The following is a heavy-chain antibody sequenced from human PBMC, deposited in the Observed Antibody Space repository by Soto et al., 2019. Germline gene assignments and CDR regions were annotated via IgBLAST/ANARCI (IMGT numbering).Heavy chain of an antibody. CDR2: ISGIGGST. V-gene: IGHV3-23*01. Sequence: EVQLLESGGGLVQPGGSLRLSCAASGFTFTDYALSWVRQAPGKGLEWVATISGIGGSTYLADSVKGRLSISRDNSKNTGSLLVNSLRAEETAVYFCARGSSGYISSWYYFDYWGRGTLVTVSS. J-gene: IGHJ4*02. D-gene: IGHD6-13*01. CDR1: GFTFTDYA. CDR3: ARGSSGYISSWYYFDY.